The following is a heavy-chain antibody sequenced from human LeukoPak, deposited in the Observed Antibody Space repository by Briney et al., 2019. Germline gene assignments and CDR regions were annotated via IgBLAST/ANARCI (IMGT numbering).Heavy chain of an antibody. J-gene: IGHJ4*02. Sequence: EASVKVSCKASGYTFTVYYMHWVRQAPGQGLEWMGWINPNSGDTNYAQKFQGRVTMTRDTSISTAYMELSRLRSDDTAVYYCARDQKYYDFWSGYYTTLDYWGQGTLVTVSS. CDR3: ARDQKYYDFWSGYYTTLDY. V-gene: IGHV1-2*02. D-gene: IGHD3-3*01. CDR2: INPNSGDT. CDR1: GYTFTVYY.